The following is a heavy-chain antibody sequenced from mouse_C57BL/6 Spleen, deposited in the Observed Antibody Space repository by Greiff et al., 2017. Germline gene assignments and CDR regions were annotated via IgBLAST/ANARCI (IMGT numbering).Heavy chain of an antibody. Sequence: EVQLQQSGAELVRPGASVKLSCTASGFNIQDDYMHWVKQRPEQGLEWIGWIDPENGDTEYASKFQGKATITADTSSNTAYLQLSSLTSEDTAVYYCTTSYGSSYFDYWGQGTTLTVSS. CDR1: GFNIQDDY. J-gene: IGHJ2*01. V-gene: IGHV14-4*01. CDR3: TTSYGSSYFDY. CDR2: IDPENGDT. D-gene: IGHD1-1*01.